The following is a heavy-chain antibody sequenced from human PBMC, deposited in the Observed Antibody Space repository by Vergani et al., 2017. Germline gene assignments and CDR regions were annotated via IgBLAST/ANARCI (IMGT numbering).Heavy chain of an antibody. CDR3: TTVVVVAATEYYYGMDV. D-gene: IGHD2-15*01. V-gene: IGHV3-15*01. CDR2: IKSKTDGGTT. CDR1: GFTFSSYS. Sequence: EVQLVESGGGLVQPGGSLRLSCAASGFTFSSYSMNWVRQAPGKGLEWVGRIKSKTDGGTTDYAAPVKGRFTISRDDSKNTLYLQMNSLKTEDTAVYYCTTVVVVAATEYYYGMDVWGQGTTVTVSS. J-gene: IGHJ6*02.